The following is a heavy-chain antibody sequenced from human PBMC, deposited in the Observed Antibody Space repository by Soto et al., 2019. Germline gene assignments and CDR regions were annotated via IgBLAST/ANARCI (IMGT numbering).Heavy chain of an antibody. CDR3: AKGVTATLYDAFDI. CDR1: GFTFDDYT. V-gene: IGHV3-43*01. Sequence: PGGSLRLSCAASGFTFDDYTMHWVRQAPGKGLEWVFLISWDGGSTYYADSVKGRFTISRDNSKNSLYLQMNSLRTEDTALYYCAKGVTATLYDAFDIWGQGTMVTVSS. CDR2: ISWDGGST. D-gene: IGHD2-21*02. J-gene: IGHJ3*02.